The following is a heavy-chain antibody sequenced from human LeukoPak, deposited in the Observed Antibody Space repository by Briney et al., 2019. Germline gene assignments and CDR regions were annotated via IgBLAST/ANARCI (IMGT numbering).Heavy chain of an antibody. CDR2: MNPNSGNT. CDR3: ARGPIYDFWSGYSPQIYDY. Sequence: GASVKDSCKASGYTFTSYDINWVRQATGQGLEWMGWMNPNSGNTGYAQKFQGRVTITRNTSISTAYMELSSLRSEDTAVYYCARGPIYDFWSGYSPQIYDYWGQGTLVTVSS. D-gene: IGHD3-3*01. J-gene: IGHJ4*02. V-gene: IGHV1-8*03. CDR1: GYTFTSYD.